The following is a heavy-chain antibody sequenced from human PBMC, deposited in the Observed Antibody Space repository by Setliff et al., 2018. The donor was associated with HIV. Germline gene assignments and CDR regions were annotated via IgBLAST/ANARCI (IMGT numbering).Heavy chain of an antibody. V-gene: IGHV4-34*01. CDR1: GGSFSDYY. D-gene: IGHD6-19*01. CDR2: INHSGIT. CDR3: ARQSQWLVRGFDY. J-gene: IGHJ4*02. Sequence: PSETLSLTCAVYGGSFSDYYWSWIRQSPGRGLEWIGEINHSGITNSSPALRSRVTISVDTSKNQFSLKLSSVTAADTAVYYCARQSQWLVRGFDYWGQGTLVTVSS.